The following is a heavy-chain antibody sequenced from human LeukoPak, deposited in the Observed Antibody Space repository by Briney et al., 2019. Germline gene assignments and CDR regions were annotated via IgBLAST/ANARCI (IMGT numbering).Heavy chain of an antibody. J-gene: IGHJ3*01. CDR2: IYYSGST. V-gene: IGHV4-59*01. CDR1: GGSISSYY. Sequence: SETLFLTCTVSGGSISSYYWSWIRQPPGKGLEWIGYIYYSGSTNYNPSLKSRVTISVDTSKNQFSLKLRSVTAADTAVYYCARSLSGVNESWGQGTMVTVSS. D-gene: IGHD3-10*01. CDR3: ARSLSGVNES.